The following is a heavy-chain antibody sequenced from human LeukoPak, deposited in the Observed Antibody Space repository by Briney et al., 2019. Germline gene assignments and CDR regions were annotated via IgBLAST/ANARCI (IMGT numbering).Heavy chain of an antibody. CDR1: GFTFSSYG. CDR3: ARDGSSGWYWVDY. D-gene: IGHD6-19*01. CDR2: IWYDGSNK. V-gene: IGHV3-33*01. J-gene: IGHJ4*02. Sequence: PGRSLRLSCAASGFTFSSYGMHWVRQAPGKGLEGVAVIWYDGSNKYYADSVKGRFTISRDNSKNTLYLQMNSLRAEDTAVYYCARDGSSGWYWVDYWGQGTLVTVSS.